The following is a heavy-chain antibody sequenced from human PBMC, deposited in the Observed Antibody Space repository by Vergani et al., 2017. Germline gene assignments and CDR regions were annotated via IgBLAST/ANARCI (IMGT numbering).Heavy chain of an antibody. Sequence: QVQLVQSGAEVKKPGSSVKVSCKASGGTFSSYAISWVRQAPGQGPEWMGGIIPIFGTANYAQKFQGRVTITADESTSTAYMELSSLRSEDTAVYFCARVAPSNSEVTPTAFDVWGQGSMVTVSS. D-gene: IGHD1-1*01. CDR3: ARVAPSNSEVTPTAFDV. CDR1: GGTFSSYA. CDR2: IIPIFGTA. J-gene: IGHJ3*01. V-gene: IGHV1-69*12.